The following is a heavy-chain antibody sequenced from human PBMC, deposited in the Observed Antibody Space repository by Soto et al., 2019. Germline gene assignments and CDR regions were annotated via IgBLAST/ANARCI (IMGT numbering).Heavy chain of an antibody. V-gene: IGHV1-69*13. J-gene: IGHJ6*02. CDR3: ARDPVLGGYSGYDPPYYYYGMDV. Sequence: SVKVSCKAYGGTFSSYAISWVRQAPGQGLEWMGGIIPIFGTANYAQKFQGRVTITADESTSTAYMELSSLRSEDTAVYYCARDPVLGGYSGYDPPYYYYGMDVWGQGTTVTVSS. D-gene: IGHD5-12*01. CDR2: IIPIFGTA. CDR1: GGTFSSYA.